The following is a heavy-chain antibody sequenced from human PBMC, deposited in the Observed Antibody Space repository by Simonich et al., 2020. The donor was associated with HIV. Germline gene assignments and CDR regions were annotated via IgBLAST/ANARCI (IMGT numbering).Heavy chain of an antibody. CDR1: GGSFSTYY. Sequence: QVQLQESGPGLVKPSETLSLTCTVSGGSFSTYYWSWIRQPPGKGLEWIGYLYYSGTTNYNPSLKSRVTISVDTSKKQFSLKLSSVTAADTAVYYCARQPRIAAAGGGWFDPWGQGTLVTVSS. J-gene: IGHJ5*02. CDR2: LYYSGTT. CDR3: ARQPRIAAAGGGWFDP. D-gene: IGHD6-13*01. V-gene: IGHV4-59*01.